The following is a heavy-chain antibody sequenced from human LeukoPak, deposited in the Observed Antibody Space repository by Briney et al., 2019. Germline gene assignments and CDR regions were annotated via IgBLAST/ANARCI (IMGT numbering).Heavy chain of an antibody. V-gene: IGHV3-74*03. CDR1: GFSFSKYW. D-gene: IGHD3-9*01. CDR3: ARDLDWILFDY. J-gene: IGHJ4*02. CDR2: IRPEGTTS. Sequence: GGSLRLSCAASGFSFSKYWMHWVRQAPGKGLVWVSRIRPEGTTSAYADSVKGRFTISRDNAKNTLFVQMNSLSAEDTAVYYCARDLDWILFDYWGQGTLVTVSS.